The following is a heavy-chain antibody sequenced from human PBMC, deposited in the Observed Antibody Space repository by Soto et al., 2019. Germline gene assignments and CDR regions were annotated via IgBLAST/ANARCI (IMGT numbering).Heavy chain of an antibody. J-gene: IGHJ6*02. CDR2: INHSGST. CDR3: ARGSSSGSYYYYGMDV. V-gene: IGHV4-34*01. Sequence: QVQLQQWGAGLLKPSETLSLTCAVYGGSFSGYYWSWIRQPPGKGLEWIGEINHSGSTNYNPSLKSRVTISVDTSKNQFSLKLSSVTAADTAVYYCARGSSSGSYYYYGMDVWGQGTTVTVSS. CDR1: GGSFSGYY. D-gene: IGHD6-25*01.